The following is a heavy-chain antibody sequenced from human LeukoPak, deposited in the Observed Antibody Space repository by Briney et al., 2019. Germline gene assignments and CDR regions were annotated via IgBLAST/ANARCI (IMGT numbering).Heavy chain of an antibody. D-gene: IGHD6-13*01. Sequence: ASVKVSCKASGYTFTDYYIHWVRQAPGQGLEWMGWINPNSGGTNYAQRFQGRVTMTRDTSISTAYIELSRLTSDDTAVFYCARTSGYSSSWYGDFDYWGQGTLVTVSS. CDR1: GYTFTDYY. V-gene: IGHV1-2*02. J-gene: IGHJ4*02. CDR2: INPNSGGT. CDR3: ARTSGYSSSWYGDFDY.